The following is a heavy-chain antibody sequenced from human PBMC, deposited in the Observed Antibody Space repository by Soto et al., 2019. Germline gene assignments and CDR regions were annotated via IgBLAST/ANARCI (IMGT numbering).Heavy chain of an antibody. Sequence: ASVKVSCKASGYTFTGYYMHWVRQAPGQGLEWMGWINPNSGGTNYAQKFQGWVTMTRETSISTAYMELSRLRSDDTAVYYCARALSKDILTGSNDPGPDASYYYYGMDVWGQGTTVTVSS. J-gene: IGHJ6*02. CDR1: GYTFTGYY. D-gene: IGHD3-9*01. CDR3: ARALSKDILTGSNDPGPDASYYYYGMDV. V-gene: IGHV1-2*04. CDR2: INPNSGGT.